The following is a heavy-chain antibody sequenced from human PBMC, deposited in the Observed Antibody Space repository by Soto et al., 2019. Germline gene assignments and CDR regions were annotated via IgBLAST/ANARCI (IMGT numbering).Heavy chain of an antibody. J-gene: IGHJ4*02. D-gene: IGHD6-19*01. CDR3: VKDLGSYSSGWDDYFDY. CDR1: GFTFSSYA. CDR2: ISSNGGST. V-gene: IGHV3-64D*08. Sequence: GGSLRLSCSASGFTFSSYAMHWVRQAPGKGLEYVSAISSNGGSTYYADSVKGRFTISRDNSKNTLYLQMSSLRAEDTAVYYCVKDLGSYSSGWDDYFDYWGQGTLVTVSS.